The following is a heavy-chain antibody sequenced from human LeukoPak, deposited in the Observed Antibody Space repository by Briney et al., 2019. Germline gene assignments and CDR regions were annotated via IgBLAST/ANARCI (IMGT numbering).Heavy chain of an antibody. CDR1: GYSISSGYY. J-gene: IGHJ4*02. Sequence: SETLSLTCAVSGYSISSGYYWGWIRQPPGKGLEWIGSIYHSGSTYYNPSLKSRVTISVDTSKNQFSLKLSSVTAADMAVYYCARVWGYCSGGSCYRAYFDYWGQGTLVTVSS. CDR2: IYHSGST. V-gene: IGHV4-38-2*01. CDR3: ARVWGYCSGGSCYRAYFDY. D-gene: IGHD2-15*01.